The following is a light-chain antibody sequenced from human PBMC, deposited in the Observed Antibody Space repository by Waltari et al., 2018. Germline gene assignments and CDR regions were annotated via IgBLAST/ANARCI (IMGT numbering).Light chain of an antibody. V-gene: IGLV2-14*03. CDR2: DVN. CDR3: SSQSTKNGVI. CDR1: SSDAGGDDS. Sequence: QSALTQPASVSGSPGQSITISCTGSSSDAGGDDSVSWYEDHPGQAPKVIIYDVNKRPSWVSDRFSGSKSGNTASLTISGLQAEDEATFYCSSQSTKNGVIFGGGTKVTVL. J-gene: IGLJ2*01.